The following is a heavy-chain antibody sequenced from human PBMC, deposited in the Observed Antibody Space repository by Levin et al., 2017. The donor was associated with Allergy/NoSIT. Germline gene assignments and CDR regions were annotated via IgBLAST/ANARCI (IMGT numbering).Heavy chain of an antibody. V-gene: IGHV5-51*01. Sequence: RGESLKISCQASGYSSTSYWFGWVRQRPGKGLEWMGLIFPSDSDTRVSPSFQGQIIMSVDKSTSTAYLQWSSLKASDTAIYYCARRDSDGSNSFDYWGQGTLVTVSS. D-gene: IGHD4-23*01. CDR1: GYSSTSYW. CDR2: IFPSDSDT. CDR3: ARRDSDGSNSFDY. J-gene: IGHJ4*02.